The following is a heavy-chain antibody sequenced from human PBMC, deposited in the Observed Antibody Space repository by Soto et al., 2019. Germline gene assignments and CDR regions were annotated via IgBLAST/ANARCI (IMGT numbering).Heavy chain of an antibody. V-gene: IGHV4-39*01. CDR2: IDYSGST. CDR1: GGSISSSSYY. CDR3: ARQRITIFGVVPMGFDP. D-gene: IGHD3-3*01. J-gene: IGHJ5*02. Sequence: QLQLQESGPGLVKPSETLSLTCTVSGGSISSSSYYWGWIRQPPGKGLEWIGSIDYSGSTYYNPSLKSRVTISVDTAKNQFSLKLSSVTAADTAVYYCARQRITIFGVVPMGFDPWGQGTLVTVSS.